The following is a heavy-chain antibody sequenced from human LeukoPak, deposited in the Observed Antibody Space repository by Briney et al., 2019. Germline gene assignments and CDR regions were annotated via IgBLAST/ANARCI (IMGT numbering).Heavy chain of an antibody. CDR1: GGSISSYY. J-gene: IGHJ4*02. Sequence: SETLSLTCTVPGGSISSYYWSWIRQPAGKGLEWIGRIYTSGSTNYNPSLKSRVTMSVDTPKNQFSLKLSSVTAADTAVYYCARGILLWFGELYFGYWGQGTLVTVSS. CDR2: IYTSGST. V-gene: IGHV4-4*07. D-gene: IGHD3-10*01. CDR3: ARGILLWFGELYFGY.